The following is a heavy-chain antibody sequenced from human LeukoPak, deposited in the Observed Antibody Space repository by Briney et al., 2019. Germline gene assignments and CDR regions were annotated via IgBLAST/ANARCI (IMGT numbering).Heavy chain of an antibody. V-gene: IGHV1-8*01. J-gene: IGHJ4*02. Sequence: ASVKVSCKASGYTFTSYDINWVRQATGQGLEWMGWMNPNSGNTGYAQKFQGRVTMTRNTSISTAYMELSSLRSEDAAVYYCARGRTKQQLPDYWGQGTLVTVSS. CDR2: MNPNSGNT. CDR3: ARGRTKQQLPDY. CDR1: GYTFTSYD. D-gene: IGHD6-13*01.